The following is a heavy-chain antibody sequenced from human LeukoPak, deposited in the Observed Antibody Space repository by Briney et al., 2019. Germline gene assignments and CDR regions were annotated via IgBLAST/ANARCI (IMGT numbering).Heavy chain of an antibody. D-gene: IGHD3-10*01. Sequence: PGGSLRLSCAASGFTFSTYAMNWVRQAPGKGLEWVAGISESGSTTKYADSVKGRFTIFRDNSRNTLYLQMDSLRADDTAIYYCAKDILLWSAFDHWGQGTLVTVSS. CDR1: GFTFSTYA. J-gene: IGHJ4*02. CDR2: ISESGSTT. V-gene: IGHV3-23*01. CDR3: AKDILLWSAFDH.